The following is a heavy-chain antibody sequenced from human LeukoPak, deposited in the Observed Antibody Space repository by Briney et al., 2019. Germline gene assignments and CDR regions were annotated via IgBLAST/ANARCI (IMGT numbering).Heavy chain of an antibody. CDR3: ARDPPYSSSWFFDY. CDR2: ISSNGGST. Sequence: GGSLRLSCAASGLTFSSYAMHWVRQAPGKGLEYVSAISSNGGSTYYANSVKGRFTISRDNSKNTLYLQMGSLRAEDMAVYYCARDPPYSSSWFFDYWGQGTLVTVSS. D-gene: IGHD6-13*01. CDR1: GLTFSSYA. J-gene: IGHJ4*02. V-gene: IGHV3-64*01.